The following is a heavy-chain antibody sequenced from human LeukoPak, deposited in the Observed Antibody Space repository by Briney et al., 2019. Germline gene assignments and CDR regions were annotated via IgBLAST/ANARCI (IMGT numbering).Heavy chain of an antibody. J-gene: IGHJ5*02. D-gene: IGHD3-10*01. CDR1: GAFITSSPYF. CDR2: IHYSGAT. CDR3: ARESLVRGVTNWFDP. Sequence: SETLSLTCSVSGAFITSSPYFWGWIRQTPGKGLEWIGSIHYSGATYYNPSLKSRVTISVETSKNQFSLKLSSVTAADTAVYYCARESLVRGVTNWFDPWGQGILVTVS. V-gene: IGHV4-39*07.